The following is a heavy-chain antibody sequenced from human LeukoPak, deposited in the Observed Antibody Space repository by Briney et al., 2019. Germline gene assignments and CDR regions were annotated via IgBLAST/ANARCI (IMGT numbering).Heavy chain of an antibody. CDR1: GYSISSGYY. D-gene: IGHD1-26*01. V-gene: IGHV4-38-2*02. Sequence: SETLSLTCTVSGYSISSGYYWGWIRQPPGKGLEWIGSIYHSGRTFYNPSLKSRVTISVDTSKNQFSLKLSSVTAADTAVYYCARVRSGYYYYMDVWGKGTTVTISS. CDR2: IYHSGRT. CDR3: ARVRSGYYYYMDV. J-gene: IGHJ6*03.